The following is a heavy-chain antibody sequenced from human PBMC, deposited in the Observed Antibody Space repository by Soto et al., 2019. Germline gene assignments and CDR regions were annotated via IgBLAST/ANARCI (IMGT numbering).Heavy chain of an antibody. J-gene: IGHJ6*02. CDR1: GFTFSSYA. CDR2: ISGSGGST. Sequence: EVQLLESGGGLVQPGGSLRLSCAASGFTFSSYAMSWVRQAPGKGLEWVSGISGSGGSTYYADSVKGRFTISRDNSKNTLCLQIHSRRAGDTAVYYCTKDFTRRGSYCSGVSCYSLYYYYGMDVWGHGTPVPVSS. CDR3: TKDFTRRGSYCSGVSCYSLYYYYGMDV. D-gene: IGHD2-15*01. V-gene: IGHV3-23*01.